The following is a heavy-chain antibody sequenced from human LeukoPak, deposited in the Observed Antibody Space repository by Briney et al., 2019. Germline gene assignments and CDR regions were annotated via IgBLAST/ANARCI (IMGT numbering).Heavy chain of an antibody. D-gene: IGHD5-24*01. CDR2: IYPGDSDT. CDR1: GYSFTNYW. CDR3: ASPLSRDGYNWDY. J-gene: IGHJ4*02. V-gene: IGHV5-51*01. Sequence: GESLKISCKGSGYSFTNYWIGWVRQMPGKGLEWMGIIYPGDSDTRYSPSFQGQVTISADKSISTAYLQWSSLKASDTAMYYCASPLSRDGYNWDYWGQGTLVTVSS.